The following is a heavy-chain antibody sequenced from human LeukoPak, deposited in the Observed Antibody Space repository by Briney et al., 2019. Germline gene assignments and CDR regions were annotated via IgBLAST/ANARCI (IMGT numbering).Heavy chain of an antibody. V-gene: IGHV3-21*01. Sequence: GGSLRLSCVTSGFTFTSVSVSWVRQAPGKGLEWVAFIGHVAGDIFYGDSVKGRFNISRDDAKGSVYLQMNSLRVDDTAVYFCARDPYAGSMFDYWGHGTLVTVSS. D-gene: IGHD1-1*01. CDR1: GFTFTSVS. CDR3: ARDPYAGSMFDY. J-gene: IGHJ4*01. CDR2: IGHVAGDI.